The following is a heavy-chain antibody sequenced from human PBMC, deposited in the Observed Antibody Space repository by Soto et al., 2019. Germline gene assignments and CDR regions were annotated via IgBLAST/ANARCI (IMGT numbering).Heavy chain of an antibody. V-gene: IGHV4-34*01. D-gene: IGHD6-19*01. Sequence: PWETLSLTCAVYGGSFSGDYWSWIRQPPVKGLEWIGEINHSGSTNYNPSLKSRVTISVDTSKNQFSLKLSSVTAADTAVYYCARAESSGRFDYWGQGTLVTSPQ. J-gene: IGHJ4*02. CDR1: GGSFSGDY. CDR3: ARAESSGRFDY. CDR2: INHSGST.